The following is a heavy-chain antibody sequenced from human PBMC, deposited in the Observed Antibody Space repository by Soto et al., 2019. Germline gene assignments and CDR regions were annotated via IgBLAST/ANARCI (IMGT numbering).Heavy chain of an antibody. J-gene: IGHJ5*01. CDR3: TRGKGGYGSWGWFDS. D-gene: IGHD3-10*01. Sequence: QVQLQQWGAGLLKPSETLSLTCAVYGGSFSGYYWTWIRQPPGKGMEWIGEINHSGSTNHNPSLKSRVTISVDTSKNQFSLKLNSVTAADTAVYYCTRGKGGYGSWGWFDSWGQGTLVTVSS. CDR1: GGSFSGYY. V-gene: IGHV4-34*01. CDR2: INHSGST.